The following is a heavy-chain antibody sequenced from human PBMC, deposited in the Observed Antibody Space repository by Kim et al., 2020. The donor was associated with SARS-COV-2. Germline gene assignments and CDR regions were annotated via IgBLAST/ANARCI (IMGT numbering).Heavy chain of an antibody. CDR1: GYSFTSYW. D-gene: IGHD2-15*01. CDR3: ARHVVDCSGGSCYSPYYYYGMDV. V-gene: IGHV5-10-1*01. J-gene: IGHJ6*02. Sequence: GESLKISCKGSGYSFTSYWISWVRQMPGKGLEWMGRIDPSDSYTNYSPSFQGHVTISADKSISTAYLQWSSLKASDTAMYYCARHVVDCSGGSCYSPYYYYGMDVWGQGTTVTVSS. CDR2: IDPSDSYT.